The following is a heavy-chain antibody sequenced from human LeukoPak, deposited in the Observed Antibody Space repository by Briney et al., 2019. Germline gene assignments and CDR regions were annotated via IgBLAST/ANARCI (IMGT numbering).Heavy chain of an antibody. Sequence: SETLSLTCTVSGASTSSYYWSWIRQPPGKGLEWIGYIYYSGNTNYNPSLKSRVTISIDTSKNQFSLKLNSLTAADTAVYYCARVGYSFGNDYWGQGTLVTVSS. CDR2: IYYSGNT. D-gene: IGHD5-18*01. V-gene: IGHV4-59*01. CDR1: GASTSSYY. J-gene: IGHJ4*02. CDR3: ARVGYSFGNDY.